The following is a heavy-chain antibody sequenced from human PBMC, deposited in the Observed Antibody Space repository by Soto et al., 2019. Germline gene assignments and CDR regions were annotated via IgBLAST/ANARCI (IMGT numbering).Heavy chain of an antibody. Sequence: PGWSLRLSCAASVFTFISYWMSWVRQAPGKGLEWVANIKQDGSEKYYVDSVKGRFTISRDNAKNSLYLQMNSLRAEDTAVYYCARVSGPGVLRFLEWLPDYYYYGMDVWGQGTTVTVSS. CDR2: IKQDGSEK. V-gene: IGHV3-7*01. CDR1: VFTFISYW. CDR3: ARVSGPGVLRFLEWLPDYYYYGMDV. D-gene: IGHD3-3*01. J-gene: IGHJ6*02.